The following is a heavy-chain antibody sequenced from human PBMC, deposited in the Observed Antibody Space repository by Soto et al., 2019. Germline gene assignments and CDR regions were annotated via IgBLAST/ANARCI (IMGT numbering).Heavy chain of an antibody. CDR1: GVTFSSYG. Sequence: GGTLRLSCAASGVTFSSYGMHWVRQAPGKGLEWVAVIWYDGSNKYYADSVKGRFTISRDNAKNSLYLQMNSLRAEDTALYYCARDEGTVATSYFDYWGQGTLVTVSS. V-gene: IGHV3-33*01. J-gene: IGHJ4*02. CDR2: IWYDGSNK. CDR3: ARDEGTVATSYFDY. D-gene: IGHD4-4*01.